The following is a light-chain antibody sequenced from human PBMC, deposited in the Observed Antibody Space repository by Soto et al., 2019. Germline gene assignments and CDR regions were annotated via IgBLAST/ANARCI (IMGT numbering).Light chain of an antibody. CDR2: GAS. J-gene: IGKJ5*01. Sequence: EIVLTQSPGTLSLSPGERATLSCRASQSVSSSYLVWYQQKPGQAPRLLIYGASSRATGIPDRFSGSGSGTDFTLTISRLEPEDVAVYYCQQYGSSVITFGQGTRLEIK. CDR1: QSVSSSY. CDR3: QQYGSSVIT. V-gene: IGKV3-20*01.